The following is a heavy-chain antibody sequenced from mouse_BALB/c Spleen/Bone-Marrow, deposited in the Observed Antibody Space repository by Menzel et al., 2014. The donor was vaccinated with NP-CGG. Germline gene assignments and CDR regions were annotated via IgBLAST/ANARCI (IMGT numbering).Heavy chain of an antibody. CDR2: IHPGSGGT. CDR3: XXLRQLGLRTIDY. J-gene: IGHJ2*01. D-gene: IGHD3-2*01. Sequence: VQLQESGAELVRPGASVKLSCKALGYTFIDYEVHWVKQTPVHGLEWIGAIHPGSGGTAYNQKFKGKATLTADKYSSTVYMELSSLTSEDSVVYYXXXLRQLGLRTIDYWGQGTTLTVSS. CDR1: GYTFIDYE. V-gene: IGHV1-15*01.